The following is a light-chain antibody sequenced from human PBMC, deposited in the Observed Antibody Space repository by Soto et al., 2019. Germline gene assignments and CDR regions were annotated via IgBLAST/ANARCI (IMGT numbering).Light chain of an antibody. J-gene: IGLJ1*01. V-gene: IGLV2-14*03. CDR2: DVS. CDR3: SSDRTRNTRETV. Sequence: QSVLTQPASVSGSPGQSITISCTGTSSDVGGYNYVSWYQHHPGKAPKLMIYDVSNRPSGVSNRFSGSKSGNTASLSISGLQPEDEAEYYSSSDRTRNTRETVCGTGTKVTVL. CDR1: SSDVGGYNY.